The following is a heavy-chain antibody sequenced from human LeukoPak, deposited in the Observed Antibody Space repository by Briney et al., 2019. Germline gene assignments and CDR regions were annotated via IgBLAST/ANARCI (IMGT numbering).Heavy chain of an antibody. J-gene: IGHJ4*02. Sequence: GGSLRLSCAASGFTFSDYYMSWIHQAPGKGLEWVSYISSSGSTIYYADSVKGRFTISRDNAKNSLYLQMNSLRAEDTAVYYCAREAVAGDFDYWGQGTLVTVSS. V-gene: IGHV3-11*04. CDR3: AREAVAGDFDY. D-gene: IGHD6-19*01. CDR1: GFTFSDYY. CDR2: ISSSGSTI.